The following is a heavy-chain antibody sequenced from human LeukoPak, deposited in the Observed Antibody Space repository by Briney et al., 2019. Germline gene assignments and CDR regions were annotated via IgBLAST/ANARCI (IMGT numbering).Heavy chain of an antibody. CDR3: VIRDYYRTFQH. CDR2: INHSGST. J-gene: IGHJ1*01. D-gene: IGHD1-26*01. CDR1: GGSFSGYY. Sequence: PSETLSLTCAVYGGSFSGYYWSWIRQPPGKGLEWIGEINHSGSTNYNPSLKSRVTISVDTSKKQFSLKLNSVTAADTAVFYCVIRDYYRTFQHWGQGTLVTVSS. V-gene: IGHV4-34*01.